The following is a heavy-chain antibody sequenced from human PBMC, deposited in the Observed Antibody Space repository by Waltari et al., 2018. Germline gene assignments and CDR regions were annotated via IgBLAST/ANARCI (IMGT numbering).Heavy chain of an antibody. J-gene: IGHJ6*02. CDR3: ARNRQDYYYYGMDV. CDR2: IYHSGST. V-gene: IGHV4-38-2*01. CDR1: GYSISSGYY. Sequence: QVQLQESGPGLVKPSETLSLTCAVPGYSISSGYYWGWIRQPPGKGLELIGSIYHSGSTYYNPSLKSRVTISVDTSKNQFSLKLSSVTAADTAVYYCARNRQDYYYYGMDVWGQGTTVTVSS.